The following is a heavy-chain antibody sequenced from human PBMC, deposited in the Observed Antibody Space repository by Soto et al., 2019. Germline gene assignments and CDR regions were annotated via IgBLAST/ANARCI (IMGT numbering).Heavy chain of an antibody. J-gene: IGHJ6*02. V-gene: IGHV3-30*18. Sequence: QVQLVESGGGVVQPGRSLRLSCAASGFTFSDCSMHWVRQAPGKGLEWVASTSYNGNNKYYGDSVKGRFTISRDNSKNSLHLEMITLSPDDTAVYYCAKDIKCEDFTYVYFYYGMDVWGQGTTVTVSS. CDR3: AKDIKCEDFTYVYFYYGMDV. CDR2: TSYNGNNK. D-gene: IGHD3-10*01. CDR1: GFTFSDCS.